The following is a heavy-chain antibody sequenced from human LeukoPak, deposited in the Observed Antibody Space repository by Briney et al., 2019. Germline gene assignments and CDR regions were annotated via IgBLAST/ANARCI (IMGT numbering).Heavy chain of an antibody. V-gene: IGHV4-4*07. CDR1: GGSFSGYY. D-gene: IGHD3-22*01. J-gene: IGHJ4*02. Sequence: SETLSLTCAVYGGSFSGYYWSWIRQPAGKGLEWIGRIYTSGSTNYNPSLKSRVTMSVDTSKNQFSLKLSSVTAADTAVYYCARESGPLYYYDSSGYYDYWGQGTLVTVSS. CDR2: IYTSGST. CDR3: ARESGPLYYYDSSGYYDY.